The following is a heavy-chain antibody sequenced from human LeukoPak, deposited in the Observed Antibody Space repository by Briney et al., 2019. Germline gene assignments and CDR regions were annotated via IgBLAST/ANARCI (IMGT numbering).Heavy chain of an antibody. V-gene: IGHV1-46*01. CDR2: INPSGGST. D-gene: IGHD5-12*01. J-gene: IGHJ6*02. CDR1: GYTFTSYY. CDR3: ARGRGWLRFRYYYYGMDV. Sequence: ASVKVSCKASGYTFTSYYMHWVRQAPGQGLEWMGIINPSGGSTSYAQKFQGRVTMTRDTSTSTVYMELSSLRSEDTAVYYCARGRGWLRFRYYYYGMDVWGQGTTVTVSS.